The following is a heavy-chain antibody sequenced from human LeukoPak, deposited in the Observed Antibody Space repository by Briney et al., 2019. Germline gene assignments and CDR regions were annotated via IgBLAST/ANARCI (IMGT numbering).Heavy chain of an antibody. CDR2: IRGSGGST. CDR3: AKDLTHYYDSSGYFDY. Sequence: GGSLRLSCAASGFTFSSYAMSWVRQAPGKGLEWVSAIRGSGGSTYYADSVKGRFTISRDNSKNTLYLQMNSLRAEDTAVYYCAKDLTHYYDSSGYFDYWGQGTLVTVSS. J-gene: IGHJ4*02. V-gene: IGHV3-23*01. CDR1: GFTFSSYA. D-gene: IGHD3-22*01.